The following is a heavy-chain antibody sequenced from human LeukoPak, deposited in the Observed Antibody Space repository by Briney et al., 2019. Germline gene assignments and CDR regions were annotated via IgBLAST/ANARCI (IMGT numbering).Heavy chain of an antibody. J-gene: IGHJ3*02. Sequence: SQTLSLTCTVSGGSISSGDYYWSWIRQPPGKGLEWIGYIYYSGSTNYNPSLKSRVTISVDTSKNQFSLKLSSVTAADTAVYYCARINGYSGHEGAFDIWGQGTMVTVSS. CDR1: GGSISSGDYY. CDR3: ARINGYSGHEGAFDI. CDR2: IYYSGST. D-gene: IGHD5-12*01. V-gene: IGHV4-61*08.